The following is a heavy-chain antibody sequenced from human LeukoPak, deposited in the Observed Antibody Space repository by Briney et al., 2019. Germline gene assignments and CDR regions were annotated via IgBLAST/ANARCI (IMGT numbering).Heavy chain of an antibody. CDR2: IYYSGST. D-gene: IGHD4-17*01. J-gene: IGHJ3*02. CDR3: ARTTLSWSNAFDI. V-gene: IGHV4-30-4*08. CDR1: GGSISSGDYY. Sequence: PSQTLSLTCTVSGGSISSGDYYWSWIRQPPGKGLEWIGYIYYSGSTYYNPSLKSQVTISVDTSKNQFSLKLSSVTAADTAVYYCARTTLSWSNAFDIWGQGTMVTVSS.